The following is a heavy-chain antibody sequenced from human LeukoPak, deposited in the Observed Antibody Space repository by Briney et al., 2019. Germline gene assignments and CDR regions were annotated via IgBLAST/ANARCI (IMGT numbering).Heavy chain of an antibody. D-gene: IGHD4-17*01. CDR1: GFIFSRYG. Sequence: GGSRRLSCTGSGFIFSRYGMVWVRQAPGKGLEWVSAMRGDGGDIRYTDSVKGRFTISRDNSKNTLYLQMNSLRAEDTAVYYCANDPNGDYIGAFDFWGQGTMVTVSS. CDR2: MRGDGGDI. V-gene: IGHV3-23*01. J-gene: IGHJ3*01. CDR3: ANDPNGDYIGAFDF.